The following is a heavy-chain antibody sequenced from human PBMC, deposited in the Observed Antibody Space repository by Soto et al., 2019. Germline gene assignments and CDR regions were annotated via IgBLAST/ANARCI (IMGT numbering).Heavy chain of an antibody. CDR2: ISTYSGNT. V-gene: IGHV1-18*04. D-gene: IGHD3-3*01. J-gene: IGHJ4*02. Sequence: ASVKVSCKASGYTFTSYGISWVRQAPGQGLEWMGWISTYSGNTDYAQKFQGRITMTTDASTDTVYMELRSLRSDDTAVYFCARNLFGVIIMGDYWGQGTLVTVSS. CDR1: GYTFTSYG. CDR3: ARNLFGVIIMGDY.